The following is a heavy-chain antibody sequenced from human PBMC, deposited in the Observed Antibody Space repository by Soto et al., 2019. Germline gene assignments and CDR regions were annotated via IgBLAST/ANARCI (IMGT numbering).Heavy chain of an antibody. CDR1: GGTFSRYS. V-gene: IGHV1-69*13. D-gene: IGHD3-10*01. J-gene: IGHJ6*02. Sequence: ASVKVSCKASGGTFSRYSISWVRQAPGQGLEWMGGIIPIFGTANYAQKFQGRVTITADESTITAYMELSSLRSKYTAVYYCARDGSITMVRGVNYYYYGMDVWGQGTTVTVSS. CDR3: ARDGSITMVRGVNYYYYGMDV. CDR2: IIPIFGTA.